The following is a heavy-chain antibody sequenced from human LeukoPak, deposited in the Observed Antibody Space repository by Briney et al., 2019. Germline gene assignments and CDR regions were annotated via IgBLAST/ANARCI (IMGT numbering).Heavy chain of an antibody. V-gene: IGHV1-8*03. Sequence: ASVTVSFNTSGYSFTSYDINWVRQAPGQGLEWMGWVNPKSGNTGYKQKFQGRVTITRDTSISAAYMELSRLTSDDTAVYFCARGLPLGFCTYGVCYPPKHLDFWGQGTLVTVSS. D-gene: IGHD2-8*01. J-gene: IGHJ4*02. CDR1: GYSFTSYD. CDR2: VNPKSGNT. CDR3: ARGLPLGFCTYGVCYPPKHLDF.